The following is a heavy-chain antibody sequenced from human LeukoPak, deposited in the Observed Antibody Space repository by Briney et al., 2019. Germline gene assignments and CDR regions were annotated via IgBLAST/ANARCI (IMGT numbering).Heavy chain of an antibody. CDR2: INNSGST. Sequence: SETLSLTCAVYGASFSDSYWSWIRQSPEKGLEWIGEINNSGSTSYNPSLNSRVIMSVDRSKDQFSLRLTSVTAADTAVYYCAKDRSKGGRGASNDAFDIWGQGTMVTVSS. CDR3: AKDRSKGGRGASNDAFDI. CDR1: GASFSDSY. D-gene: IGHD3-16*01. J-gene: IGHJ3*02. V-gene: IGHV4-34*01.